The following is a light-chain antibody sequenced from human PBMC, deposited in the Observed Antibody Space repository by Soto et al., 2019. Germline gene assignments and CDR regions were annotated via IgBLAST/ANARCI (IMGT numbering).Light chain of an antibody. Sequence: SYELTQPPSVSVSPGQTASITCSGDKLGDKYACWYQQKPGQSPVLVIYQDSKRPSGIPERFSGSNSGNTATLTISGTQAMEEADYYCQAWDSSTVVFGGGTKLIVL. V-gene: IGLV3-1*01. J-gene: IGLJ2*01. CDR1: KLGDKY. CDR2: QDS. CDR3: QAWDSSTVV.